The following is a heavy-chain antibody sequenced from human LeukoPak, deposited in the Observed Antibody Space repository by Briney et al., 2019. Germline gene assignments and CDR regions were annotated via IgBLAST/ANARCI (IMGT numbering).Heavy chain of an antibody. J-gene: IGHJ4*02. CDR1: GGSISSYY. CDR3: ARHYDSSGYYFSWPAYYFDH. D-gene: IGHD3-22*01. CDR2: IYYSGST. Sequence: SETLSLTCTVSGGSISSYYWSWIRQPPGKGLEWIGYIYYSGSTNYNPSLKSRVTISVDTSKNQFSLKLSSVTAADTAVYYCARHYDSSGYYFSWPAYYFDHWGQGTLVTVSS. V-gene: IGHV4-59*08.